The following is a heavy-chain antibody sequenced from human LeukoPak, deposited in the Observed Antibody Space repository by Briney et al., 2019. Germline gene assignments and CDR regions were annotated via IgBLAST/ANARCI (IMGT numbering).Heavy chain of an antibody. Sequence: SETLSLTCTVTSDSISRSYFYWGWVRQPPGKGLEWIGSIYLTGSTYYNSSLKSRVTISVDRSKNQFSLKLSSVTAADTAVYYCARGVGGPIAAALDYWGQGTLVTVSS. CDR2: IYLTGST. CDR3: ARGVGGPIAAALDY. J-gene: IGHJ4*02. V-gene: IGHV4-39*07. CDR1: SDSISRSYFY. D-gene: IGHD6-13*01.